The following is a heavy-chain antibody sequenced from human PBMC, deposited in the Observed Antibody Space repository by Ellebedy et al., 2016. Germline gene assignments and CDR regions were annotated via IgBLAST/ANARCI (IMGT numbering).Heavy chain of an antibody. Sequence: GGSLRLSXVTSGFPFSNFFMSWVRQAPGKGMEWVSTISAGGDNTQFADSVKGRFTVSRDNSRNTVYLQMNDLRVEDTALYYCRHGHYADYWGQGTLVTVSS. J-gene: IGHJ4*02. D-gene: IGHD3/OR15-3a*01. CDR1: GFPFSNFF. CDR2: ISAGGDNT. CDR3: RHGHYADY. V-gene: IGHV3-23*01.